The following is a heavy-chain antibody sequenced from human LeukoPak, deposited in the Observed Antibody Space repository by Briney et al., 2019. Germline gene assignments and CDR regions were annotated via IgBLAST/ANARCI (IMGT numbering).Heavy chain of an antibody. CDR3: AKLYMVRGVLFDY. J-gene: IGHJ4*02. CDR1: GFTFSSYG. D-gene: IGHD3-10*01. CDR2: IRYDGSNK. Sequence: GGSLRLSCVASGFTFSSYGMHWVRQAPGKGLEWVAFIRYDGSNKYYADPVKGRFTISRDNSKNTLYLQMNSLRAEDTAVYYCAKLYMVRGVLFDYWGQGTLVTVSS. V-gene: IGHV3-30*02.